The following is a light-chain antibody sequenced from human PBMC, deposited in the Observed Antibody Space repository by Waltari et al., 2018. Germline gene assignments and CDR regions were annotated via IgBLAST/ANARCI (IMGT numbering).Light chain of an antibody. Sequence: TQDPAVSVAMGQTVRITCQGDSLRSYYASWYQQRPGQAPILVMYDKVSRPSGVPDRFSGSSSDGTAALTITGAQAEDEAYYYCHSRDASGSGGAFGGGTKLTVL. J-gene: IGLJ2*01. CDR3: HSRDASGSGGA. CDR1: SLRSYY. V-gene: IGLV3-19*01. CDR2: DKV.